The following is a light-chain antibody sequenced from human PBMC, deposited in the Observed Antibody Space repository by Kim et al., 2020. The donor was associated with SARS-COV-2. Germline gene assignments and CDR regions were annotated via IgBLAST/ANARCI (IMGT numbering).Light chain of an antibody. J-gene: IGKJ4*01. V-gene: IGKV1-5*01. CDR1: QSISGY. CDR2: DAS. Sequence: GDRVTFTCRASQSISGYLAWYQQKPGKAPKLLISDASTLVSGVPSRFSGSGSGTEFTLTISSLQPEDFATYYCKQYESNFLTFGGGTKL. CDR3: KQYESNFLT.